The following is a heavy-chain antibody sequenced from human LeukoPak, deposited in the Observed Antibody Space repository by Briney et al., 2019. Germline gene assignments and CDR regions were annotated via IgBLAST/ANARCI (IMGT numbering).Heavy chain of an antibody. CDR3: ARDLGYGSGYFDY. J-gene: IGHJ4*02. CDR1: GGSISSGGYS. V-gene: IGHV4-30-2*01. CDR2: IYHSGST. D-gene: IGHD3-10*01. Sequence: SETLSLTCTFSGGSISSGGYSWSWIRQPPGKGLEWIGNIYHSGSTYYNPSLKSRVIISVDRSKNQFSLKLSSVTAADTAVYYCARDLGYGSGYFDYWGQGTLVTVSS.